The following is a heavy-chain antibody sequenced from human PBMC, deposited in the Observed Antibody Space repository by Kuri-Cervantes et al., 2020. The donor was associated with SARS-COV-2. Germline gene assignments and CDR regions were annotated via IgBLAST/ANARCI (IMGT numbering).Heavy chain of an antibody. D-gene: IGHD4-17*01. Sequence: GESLKISCAASGFTFSSYSMNWVRQAPGKGLEWVSGINWNGGSTGYADSVKGRFTISRDNAKNSLYLQMNSLRAEDTALYYCARGDRYGDYQTFDYWGQGTLVTVSS. J-gene: IGHJ4*02. CDR3: ARGDRYGDYQTFDY. V-gene: IGHV3-20*04. CDR1: GFTFSSYS. CDR2: INWNGGST.